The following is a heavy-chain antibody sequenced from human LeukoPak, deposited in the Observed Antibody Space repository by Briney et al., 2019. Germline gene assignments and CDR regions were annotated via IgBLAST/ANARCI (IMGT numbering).Heavy chain of an antibody. D-gene: IGHD6-13*01. V-gene: IGHV1-18*04. Sequence: ASVKVSCKASGYTFTSYGISWLRQAPGQGLEWMGWISAYNGNTNYAQTLQGRVTMTTDTSTSTAYMELRSLRSDDTAVYYCARSGLYSSSWYGWFDPWGQGTLVTVSS. J-gene: IGHJ5*02. CDR2: ISAYNGNT. CDR3: ARSGLYSSSWYGWFDP. CDR1: GYTFTSYG.